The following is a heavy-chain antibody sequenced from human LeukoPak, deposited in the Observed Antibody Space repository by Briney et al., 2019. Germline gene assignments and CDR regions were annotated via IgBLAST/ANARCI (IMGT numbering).Heavy chain of an antibody. D-gene: IGHD3-9*01. Sequence: GASVKVSCKASGYTFTSYCMHWVRQAPGQGLEWMGIINPSGGSTSYAQKFQGRVTMTRDTSTSTVYMELSSLRSEDTAVYYCTRSKNFDNGPSGCWGQGTLVTVSS. V-gene: IGHV1-46*01. CDR1: GYTFTSYC. CDR3: TRSKNFDNGPSGC. J-gene: IGHJ4*02. CDR2: INPSGGST.